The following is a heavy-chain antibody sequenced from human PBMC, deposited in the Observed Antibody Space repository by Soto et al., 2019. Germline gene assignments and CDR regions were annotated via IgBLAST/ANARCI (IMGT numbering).Heavy chain of an antibody. CDR2: ITSSSRTI. CDR3: ARARKDILVVVDAMDYYYAMDV. V-gene: IGHV3-48*02. D-gene: IGHD2-15*01. J-gene: IGHJ6*02. Sequence: DVQLVESGGGLVQPGGSLRLSCVASGVTFSSYSLNWVRQAPGKGLEWVSYITSSSRTIYYADSVKGRFTISRDNAKNSLYLQMNSLRDEDTAVYYCARARKDILVVVDAMDYYYAMDVWGQGTTVTVSS. CDR1: GVTFSSYS.